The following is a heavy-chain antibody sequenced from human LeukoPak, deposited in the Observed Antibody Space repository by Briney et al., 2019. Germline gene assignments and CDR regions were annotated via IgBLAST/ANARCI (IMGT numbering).Heavy chain of an antibody. CDR1: GGSISSSNW. J-gene: IGHJ6*03. Sequence: KSSGTLSLTCAVSGGSISSSNWWSWVRQPPGKGLEWIGEIYHSGSTNYNPSLKSRVTISVDTSKNQFSLKLSSVTAADTAVYYCARGYGEWSRGGYYYYYMDVWGKGTTVTVSS. CDR2: IYHSGST. V-gene: IGHV4-4*02. D-gene: IGHD2-8*01. CDR3: ARGYGEWSRGGYYYYYMDV.